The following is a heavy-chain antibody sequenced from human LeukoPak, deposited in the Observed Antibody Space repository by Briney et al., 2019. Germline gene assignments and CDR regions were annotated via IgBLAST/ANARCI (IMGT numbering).Heavy chain of an antibody. CDR1: GFTFSSYA. J-gene: IGHJ5*02. V-gene: IGHV3-23*01. Sequence: GGSLRLSCAASGFTFSSYAMSWVRQAPGKGLEWVSAISGSGGSTYYADSVKGRFTISRDNSKNTLYLQMNSLRVEDTAVYYCAKDGYCSGGSCYYEANWFGPWGQGTLVTVSS. CDR2: ISGSGGST. D-gene: IGHD2-15*01. CDR3: AKDGYCSGGSCYYEANWFGP.